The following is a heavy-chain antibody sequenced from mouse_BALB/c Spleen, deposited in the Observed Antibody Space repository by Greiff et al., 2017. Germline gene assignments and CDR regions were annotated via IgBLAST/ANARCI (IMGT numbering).Heavy chain of an antibody. CDR1: GYTFTSYW. V-gene: IGHV1-7*01. CDR3: ERASRITAWFDY. D-gene: IGHD2-4*01. Sequence: VQLVESGAELAKPGASVKMSCKASGYTFTSYWMHWVKQRPGQGLEWIGYINPSTGYTEYTQKFKDKATLTADKSSSTAYMQLSSLTSEDSAVYYGERASRITAWFDYWGQGTMVTVSA. J-gene: IGHJ3*01. CDR2: INPSTGYT.